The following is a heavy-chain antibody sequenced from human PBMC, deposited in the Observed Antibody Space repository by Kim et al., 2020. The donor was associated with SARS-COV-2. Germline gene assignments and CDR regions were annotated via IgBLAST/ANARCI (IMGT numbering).Heavy chain of an antibody. D-gene: IGHD1-26*01. CDR3: ARYSGSAFDI. J-gene: IGHJ3*02. CDR2: IGGDGTGA. V-gene: IGHV3-74*01. CDR1: AITFSSYW. Sequence: GGSLRLSCAASAITFSSYWMHWVRQAPGKGLVWVSNIGGDGTGAKYADSVKGRFTISRDNAKNTLYLQMNNLRPEDAAVYYCARYSGSAFDIWGQGTMVSVSS.